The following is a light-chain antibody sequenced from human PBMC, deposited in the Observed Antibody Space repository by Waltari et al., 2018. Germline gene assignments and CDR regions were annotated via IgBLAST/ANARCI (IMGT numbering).Light chain of an antibody. J-gene: IGLJ2*01. CDR2: GVS. Sequence: QSALTQPASVSGSPGQSITISCSGTSSDVGGYNYVPWSQQPPGKAPKLMIYGVSNRPPGVFNRSSGSTSGNTASLTISGLQAEDEADYFCSSYTSGNTLVFGGGTSLTVL. CDR1: SSDVGGYNY. CDR3: SSYTSGNTLV. V-gene: IGLV2-14*01.